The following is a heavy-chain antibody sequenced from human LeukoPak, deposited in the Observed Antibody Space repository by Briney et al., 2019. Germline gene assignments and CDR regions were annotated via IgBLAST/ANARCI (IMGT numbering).Heavy chain of an antibody. CDR1: GASISTYY. V-gene: IGHV4-4*07. CDR3: ARDRQWLVDH. J-gene: IGHJ5*02. CDR2: VYVTGST. D-gene: IGHD6-19*01. Sequence: SATLSLTFTVPGASISTYYWSWIRQPAGKGLEWIGRVYVTGSTNLNPALQSRVTMSVDTSKNQFSLKLTSVTAADTAVYYCARDRQWLVDHWGQGTLVTVSS.